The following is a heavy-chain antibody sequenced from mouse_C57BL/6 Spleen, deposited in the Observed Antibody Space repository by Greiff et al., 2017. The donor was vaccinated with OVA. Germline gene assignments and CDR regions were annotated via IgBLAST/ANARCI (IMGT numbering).Heavy chain of an antibody. J-gene: IGHJ2*01. Sequence: EVQGVESGTVLARPGASVKMSCKTSGYTFTSYWMHWVKQRPGQGLEWIGAIYPGNSDTSYNQKFKGKAKLTAVTSASTAYMELSSLTNEDSAVYYCTRYPSYYGSSYLFDYWGQGTTLTVSS. V-gene: IGHV1-5*01. CDR3: TRYPSYYGSSYLFDY. CDR2: IYPGNSDT. D-gene: IGHD1-1*01. CDR1: GYTFTSYW.